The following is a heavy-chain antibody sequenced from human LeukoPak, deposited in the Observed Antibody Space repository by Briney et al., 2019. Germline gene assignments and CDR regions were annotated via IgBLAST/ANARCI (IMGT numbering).Heavy chain of an antibody. V-gene: IGHV4-34*01. D-gene: IGHD5-24*01. CDR3: ARGDGRDGYKGRLEY. CDR2: INHSGST. J-gene: IGHJ4*02. Sequence: SETLSLTCAVYGGSFSGHYWSCIRQPPGKGLEWIGEINHSGSTNCNPSLKSRVTISVDTSKNQFSLKLSSVTAADTAVYYCARGDGRDGYKGRLEYRGQGNLVTVSS. CDR1: GGSFSGHY.